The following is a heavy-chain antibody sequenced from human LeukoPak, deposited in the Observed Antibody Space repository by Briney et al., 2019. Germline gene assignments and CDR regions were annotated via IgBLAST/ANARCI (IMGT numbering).Heavy chain of an antibody. J-gene: IGHJ5*02. D-gene: IGHD2-15*01. CDR2: IDPSDSYT. Sequence: GESLKTSCKGSGYSFTSYWISWVRQMPGKGLEWMGRIDPSDSYTNYSPSFQGHVTISADKSISTAYLQWSSLKASDTAMYYCATVVVVVAATRTEYNWFDPWGQGTLVTVSS. CDR1: GYSFTSYW. V-gene: IGHV5-10-1*01. CDR3: ATVVVVVAATRTEYNWFDP.